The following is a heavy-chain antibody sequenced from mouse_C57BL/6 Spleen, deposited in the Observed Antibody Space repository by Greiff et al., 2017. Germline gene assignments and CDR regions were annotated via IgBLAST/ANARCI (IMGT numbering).Heavy chain of an antibody. CDR2: ISDGGSYT. D-gene: IGHD2-3*01. CDR1: GFTFSSYA. J-gene: IGHJ2*01. CDR3: ARDGYYDYFDY. Sequence: EVMLVESGGGLVKPGGSLKLSCAASGFTFSSYAMSWVRPTPEKRLEWVATISDGGSYTYYPDNVKGRFTISRDNAKNNLYLQMSHLKSEDTAMYYCARDGYYDYFDYWGQGTTLPVSS. V-gene: IGHV5-4*01.